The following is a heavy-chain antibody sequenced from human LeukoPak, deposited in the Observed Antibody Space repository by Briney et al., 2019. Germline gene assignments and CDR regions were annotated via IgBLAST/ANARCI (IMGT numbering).Heavy chain of an antibody. J-gene: IGHJ4*02. CDR2: FGTAGDT. D-gene: IGHD1-1*01. Sequence: GGSLRLSCAASGFTFSTYDMHWVRQATGKGLEWVSGFGTAGDTYYPGSVKGRFTISRENGKNSLYLQMNSLRAGDTAVYYCARGTGTTAYFDYWGQGTLVTVSS. CDR1: GFTFSTYD. CDR3: ARGTGTTAYFDY. V-gene: IGHV3-13*04.